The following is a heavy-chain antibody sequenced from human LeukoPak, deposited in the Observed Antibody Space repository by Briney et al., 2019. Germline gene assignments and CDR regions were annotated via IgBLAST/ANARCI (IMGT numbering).Heavy chain of an antibody. J-gene: IGHJ4*02. CDR3: ARDPSGREHADY. CDR2: IYYSGST. D-gene: IGHD3-3*01. Sequence: PSETLSLTCTVSGGSVSSGSYFWSWIRQPPGTGLEWIGYIYYSGSTNYNPSLKSRVTISVDTSKNQFSLKLSSVTAADTAVYYCARDPSGREHADYWGQGTLVTVSS. V-gene: IGHV4-61*01. CDR1: GGSVSSGSYF.